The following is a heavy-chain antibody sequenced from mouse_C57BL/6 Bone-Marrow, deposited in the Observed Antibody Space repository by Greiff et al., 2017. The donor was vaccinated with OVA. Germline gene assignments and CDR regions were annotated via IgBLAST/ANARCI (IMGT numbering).Heavy chain of an antibody. CDR3: ARTLYYDYPFAY. CDR2: IYPRSGNT. V-gene: IGHV1-81*01. Sequence: QVHVKQSGAELARPGASVKLSCKASGYTFTSYGISWVKQRTGQGLEWIGEIYPRSGNTYYNEKFKGKATLTADKSSSTAYMELRSLTSEDSAVYFCARTLYYDYPFAYWGQGTLVTVSA. D-gene: IGHD2-4*01. CDR1: GYTFTSYG. J-gene: IGHJ3*01.